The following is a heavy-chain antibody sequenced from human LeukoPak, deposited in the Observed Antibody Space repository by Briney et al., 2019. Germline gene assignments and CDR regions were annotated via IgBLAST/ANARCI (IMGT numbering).Heavy chain of an antibody. CDR2: ISGTGGST. D-gene: IGHD3-3*01. J-gene: IGHJ4*02. Sequence: GGSLRLSCAASGLTFSSHAMSWVRRAPGKGLEWVSTISGTGGSTYYADSVKGRFTIFSDKSTNTVYLQMNSLRAEDTAVYFCANAPYYDFWSGHPFEFWGQGTLVTVSS. V-gene: IGHV3-23*01. CDR1: GLTFSSHA. CDR3: ANAPYYDFWSGHPFEF.